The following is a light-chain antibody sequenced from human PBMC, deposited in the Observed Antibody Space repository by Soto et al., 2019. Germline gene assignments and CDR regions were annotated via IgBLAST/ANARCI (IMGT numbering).Light chain of an antibody. CDR3: QHYASSPFT. CDR1: QSVSSSY. CDR2: VAS. V-gene: IGKV3-20*01. J-gene: IGKJ5*01. Sequence: EFVWTKCPGTLSPSHGEKATLSCGASQSVSSSYLAWYQQKPGQAPRLLIYVASTRATGVPARFSGSGSGTEFTLTFSSKQSEDFAVYCFQHYASSPFTFGQGTRMAIK.